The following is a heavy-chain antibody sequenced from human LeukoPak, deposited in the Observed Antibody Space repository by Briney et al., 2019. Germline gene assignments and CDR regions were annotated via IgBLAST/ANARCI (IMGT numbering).Heavy chain of an antibody. CDR2: IWNDGSDK. D-gene: IGHD4-11*01. V-gene: IGHV3-33*06. CDR3: AKDAPRGFDYSNSLES. J-gene: IGHJ4*02. CDR1: GFTFRHYA. Sequence: GGSRRLSCVTSGFTFRHYAMHGGRQAPGKGLEWVAVIWNDGSDKYYGDSVKGRFTISRDNAKKTVYLQMNSLRVEETAVYYCAKDAPRGFDYSNSLESWGQGALVTVSS.